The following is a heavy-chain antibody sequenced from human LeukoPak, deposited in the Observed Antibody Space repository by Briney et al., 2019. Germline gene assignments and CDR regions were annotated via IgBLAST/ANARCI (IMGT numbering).Heavy chain of an antibody. CDR2: IYYSGST. D-gene: IGHD3-10*01. CDR1: GGSISSYY. V-gene: IGHV4-59*12. J-gene: IGHJ3*02. CDR3: ARGTFGERSFDI. Sequence: SETLSLTCTVSGGSISSYYWSWIRQPPGKGLEWIGYIYYSGSTYYNPSLTSRVTISVDTSKNQFSLKLSSVTAADTAVYYCARGTFGERSFDIWGQGTMVTVSS.